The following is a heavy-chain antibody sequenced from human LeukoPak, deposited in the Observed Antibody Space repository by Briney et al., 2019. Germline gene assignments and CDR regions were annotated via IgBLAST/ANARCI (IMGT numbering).Heavy chain of an antibody. J-gene: IGHJ4*02. D-gene: IGHD5-24*01. V-gene: IGHV1-2*02. Sequence: ASVKVSCKASGYTFTGYYMHWVRQAPGQGLEWMGWINPNSGGTNYAQKFQGRVTMTRDTSISTAYMELSRLRSDDTAVYYCARTKMATSHFDYWGQGTLVTVSS. CDR2: INPNSGGT. CDR3: ARTKMATSHFDY. CDR1: GYTFTGYY.